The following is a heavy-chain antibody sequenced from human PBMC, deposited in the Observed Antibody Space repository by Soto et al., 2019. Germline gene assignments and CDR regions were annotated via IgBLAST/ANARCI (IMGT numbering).Heavy chain of an antibody. Sequence: QVQLVESGGGVVQPGRSLSLSCAASGFTFRSYGKHWVRQAPGKGLEWVAVIWYDGSNENYADSVKGRFTISRDNSKNTLYRPIHSLRAEDTALYYCTRDRWASGWYDYFGYRGQGTLVTVSS. V-gene: IGHV3-33*01. D-gene: IGHD6-19*01. CDR2: IWYDGSNE. J-gene: IGHJ4*02. CDR3: TRDRWASGWYDYFGY. CDR1: GFTFRSYG.